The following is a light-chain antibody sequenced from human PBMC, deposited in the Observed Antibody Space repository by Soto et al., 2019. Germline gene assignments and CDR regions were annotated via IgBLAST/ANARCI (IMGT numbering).Light chain of an antibody. Sequence: EIVMTQSPATLSVSPGERATLSCRASQSVGINLAWYQQKPGQAPRLLIYAASIRATDIPARFRGSGSGTEFTLTISSLQSEDFAVYYCQYYNNWALWTFDQGTKVEIK. J-gene: IGKJ1*01. CDR2: AAS. CDR1: QSVGIN. V-gene: IGKV3-15*01. CDR3: QYYNNWALWT.